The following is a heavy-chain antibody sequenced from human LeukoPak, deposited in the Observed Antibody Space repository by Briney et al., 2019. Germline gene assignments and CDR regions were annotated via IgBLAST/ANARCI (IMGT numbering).Heavy chain of an antibody. CDR1: GGSISSYY. D-gene: IGHD6-13*01. Sequence: SETLSLTCTVSGGSISSYYWSWIRQPPGKGLEWIGYIYYSGSTYYNPSLKSRVTISVDTSKNQFSLKLSSVTAADTAVYYCARDPRGIAAPDWGQGTLVTVSS. CDR2: IYYSGST. V-gene: IGHV4-59*12. CDR3: ARDPRGIAAPD. J-gene: IGHJ4*02.